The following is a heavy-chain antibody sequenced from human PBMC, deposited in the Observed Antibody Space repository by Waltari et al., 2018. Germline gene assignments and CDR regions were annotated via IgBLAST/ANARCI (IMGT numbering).Heavy chain of an antibody. D-gene: IGHD3-22*01. J-gene: IGHJ4*02. CDR3: ASQYYDSSGGGFDY. CDR2: IYHSGST. Sequence: QVQLQESGPGLVKPSETLSLTCTVSGYSISSGYYWGWIRQPPGKGLEWIGSIYHSGSTHDNPSLKSRFTISGDTSKNQFSLKLSSVTAADTAVYYCASQYYDSSGGGFDYWGQGTLVTVSS. V-gene: IGHV4-38-2*02. CDR1: GYSISSGYY.